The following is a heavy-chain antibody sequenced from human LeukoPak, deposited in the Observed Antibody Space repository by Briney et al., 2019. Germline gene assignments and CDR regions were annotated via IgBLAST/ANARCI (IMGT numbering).Heavy chain of an antibody. CDR1: GFTVSNSF. D-gene: IGHD6-25*01. V-gene: IGHV3-66*01. J-gene: IGHJ4*02. Sequence: PGGSLRLSCAASGFTVSNSFMSWDRQAPGKGLEWVSVIYSGGSTFYADSVKGRFTISRDKSKNTLYLQMNSLRVEDTAIYYCATIAARNQFDFWGQGTLVTVSS. CDR3: ATIAARNQFDF. CDR2: IYSGGST.